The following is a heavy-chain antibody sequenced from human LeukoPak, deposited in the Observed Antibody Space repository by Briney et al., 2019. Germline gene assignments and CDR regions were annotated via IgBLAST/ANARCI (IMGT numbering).Heavy chain of an antibody. V-gene: IGHV1-2*02. CDR2: INPNSGGT. CDR1: GYTFTGYY. D-gene: IGHD6-19*01. J-gene: IGHJ6*02. Sequence: ASVKVSFKASGYTFTGYYMHWVRQAPGQGLEWMGWINPNSGGTNYAQKFQGRVTMTRDTSISTAYMELSRLGSDDTAVYYCAKGQWLVRGGYYYGMDVWGQGTTVTVSS. CDR3: AKGQWLVRGGYYYGMDV.